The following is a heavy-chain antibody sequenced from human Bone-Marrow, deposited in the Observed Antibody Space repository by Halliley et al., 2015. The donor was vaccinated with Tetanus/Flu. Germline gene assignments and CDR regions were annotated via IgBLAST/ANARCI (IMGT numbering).Heavy chain of an antibody. J-gene: IGHJ4*02. CDR2: INWGGGRG. V-gene: IGHV3-20*03. CDR3: ARDGGLGATKYHDY. D-gene: IGHD1-26*01. Sequence: SGINWGGGRGGYADSVKGRFTISRDNDKNSLHLHMNSLRAEDTAFYFCARDGGLGATKYHDYWGQGTLVAVSS.